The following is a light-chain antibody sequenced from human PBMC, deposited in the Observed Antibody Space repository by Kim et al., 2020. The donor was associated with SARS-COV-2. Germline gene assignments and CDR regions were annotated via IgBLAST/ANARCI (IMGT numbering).Light chain of an antibody. Sequence: VSPGKGAPPPSGASQGVCGSVAWCQQTPGQAPRRLIYGASTAATRVPATVRGSGSLTQFTLTISSLRSEDFAVCNCQRYNNWPWTFCQGTK. V-gene: IGKV3-15*01. CDR3: QRYNNWPWT. J-gene: IGKJ1*01. CDR2: GAS. CDR1: QGVCGS.